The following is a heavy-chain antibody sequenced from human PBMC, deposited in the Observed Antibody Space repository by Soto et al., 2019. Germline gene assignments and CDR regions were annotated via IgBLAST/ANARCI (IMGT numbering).Heavy chain of an antibody. CDR3: ARGDGSGSHPNARSWFDP. V-gene: IGHV4-59*01. CDR2: IYYSGST. D-gene: IGHD3-10*01. J-gene: IGHJ5*02. CDR1: GGSISSYY. Sequence: SETLSLTXTVSGGSISSYYWSWIRQPPGKGLEWIGYIYYSGSTNYSPSLKSRVTISVDTSKNQFSLKLSSVTAADTAVYYCARGDGSGSHPNARSWFDPWGQGTLVTVS.